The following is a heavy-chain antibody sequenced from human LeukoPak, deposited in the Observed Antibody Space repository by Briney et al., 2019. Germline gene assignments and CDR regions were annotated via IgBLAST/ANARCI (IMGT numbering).Heavy chain of an antibody. V-gene: IGHV3-23*01. J-gene: IGHJ4*02. CDR2: ISRLAGST. D-gene: IGHD3-10*01. CDR3: AKDVRDYYGTGTLNFDS. Sequence: EGSLRLSCAASGFTFSSSAMSWVRQAPGKGLEWVSAISRLAGSTAYADSVNGRFTISRDNSQNTLFLQMNSLRVDDTAMYYCAKDVRDYYGTGTLNFDSWGQGTLVSVSS. CDR1: GFTFSSSA.